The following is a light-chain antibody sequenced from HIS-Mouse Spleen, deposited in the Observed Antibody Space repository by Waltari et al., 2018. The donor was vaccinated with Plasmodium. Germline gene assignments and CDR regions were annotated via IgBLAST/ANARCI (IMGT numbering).Light chain of an antibody. Sequence: QSVLTQPPSASGTPGQRVTISFSGSSSNLGRNYVYWYQQLPGTAPKPLIYRNNQRPSGVPDRFSGSKSGTSASLAISGLRSEDEADYYCAAWDDSLSGPVFGGGTKLTVL. CDR3: AAWDDSLSGPV. CDR2: RNN. CDR1: SSNLGRNY. J-gene: IGLJ3*02. V-gene: IGLV1-47*01.